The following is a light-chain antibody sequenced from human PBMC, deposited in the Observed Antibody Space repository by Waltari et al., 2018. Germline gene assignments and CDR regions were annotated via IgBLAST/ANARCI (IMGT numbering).Light chain of an antibody. Sequence: QAGLTQPPSVSKGLRQTATLTCTGNSNNVGNQGVLWLQQHQGNPPKLLFNRNNNRPSGISWRLSASRSGNTASLTITGLQPEDEADYYCSAWDSSLSAWVFGGGTKLTVL. CDR3: SAWDSSLSAWV. J-gene: IGLJ3*02. CDR2: RNN. V-gene: IGLV10-54*01. CDR1: SNNVGNQG.